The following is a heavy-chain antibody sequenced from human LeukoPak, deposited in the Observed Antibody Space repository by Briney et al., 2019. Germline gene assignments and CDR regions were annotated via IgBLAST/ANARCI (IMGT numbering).Heavy chain of an antibody. CDR3: ARSRAAMGTNY. Sequence: PGGSLRLSCAASGITFGNNWMHWVRQGPGKGLEWVANIKQDGSEKYYVDSVKGRFTISRDNAKNSLYLQMNSLRAEDTAVYYCARSRAAMGTNYWGQGTLVTVSS. CDR2: IKQDGSEK. J-gene: IGHJ4*02. V-gene: IGHV3-7*03. D-gene: IGHD5-18*01. CDR1: GITFGNNW.